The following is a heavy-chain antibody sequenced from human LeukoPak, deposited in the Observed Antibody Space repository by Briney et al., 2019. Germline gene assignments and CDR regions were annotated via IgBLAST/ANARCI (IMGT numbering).Heavy chain of an antibody. CDR2: VYYSGST. CDR3: ARGGRGGLIAVVPAAFDY. Sequence: PSETLSLTCTVSGGSISSGDYYWSWIRQPPGKGLQWIGYVYYSGSTNYNPSLKRRVTISVDTSKNHFSLRLSSVTAADTAVYYCARGGRGGLIAVVPAAFDYWGQGTLVTGSS. D-gene: IGHD2-2*01. J-gene: IGHJ4*02. V-gene: IGHV4-30-4*08. CDR1: GGSISSGDYY.